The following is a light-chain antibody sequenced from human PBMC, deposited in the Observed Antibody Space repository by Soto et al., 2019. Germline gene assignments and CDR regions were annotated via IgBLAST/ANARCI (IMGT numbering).Light chain of an antibody. CDR1: SSDVGGYNY. J-gene: IGLJ3*02. Sequence: QSALTQPRSVSGSPGQSVTISCTGTSSDVGGYNYVSWYQQHPDKAPKVMIYDVTERPSGVPDRFSGSKSGNTASLTISGLQAEDEADSYCYSYAGPYPWVFGGGTQLTVL. V-gene: IGLV2-11*01. CDR2: DVT. CDR3: YSYAGPYPWV.